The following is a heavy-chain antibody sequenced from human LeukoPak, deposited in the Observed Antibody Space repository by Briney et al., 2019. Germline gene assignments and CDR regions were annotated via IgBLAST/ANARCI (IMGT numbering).Heavy chain of an antibody. CDR1: GYTLTELS. CDR3: ATSNGYCSSTSCYARFAYYYGMDV. J-gene: IGHJ6*02. Sequence: ASVKVSCKVSGYTLTELSMHWVRQAPGKGLEWMGGFDPEDGETIYAQKFQGRVTMTEDTSTDTAYMELSSLRSEDTAVYYCATSNGYCSSTSCYARFAYYYGMDVWGQGTTVTVSS. D-gene: IGHD2-2*01. V-gene: IGHV1-24*01. CDR2: FDPEDGET.